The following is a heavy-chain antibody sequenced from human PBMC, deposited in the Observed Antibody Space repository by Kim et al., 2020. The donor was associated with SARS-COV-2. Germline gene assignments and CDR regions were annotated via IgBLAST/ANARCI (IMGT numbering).Heavy chain of an antibody. V-gene: IGHV3-30*18. J-gene: IGHJ4*02. CDR1: GFTFSSYG. CDR3: AKAFLRYYYDSSGPPS. CDR2: ISYDGSNK. Sequence: GGSLRLSCAASGFTFSSYGMHWVRQAPGKGLEWVAVISYDGSNKYYADSVKGRFTISRDNSKNTLYLQMNSLRAEDTAVYYCAKAFLRYYYDSSGPPSGGQGTLVTVSS. D-gene: IGHD3-22*01.